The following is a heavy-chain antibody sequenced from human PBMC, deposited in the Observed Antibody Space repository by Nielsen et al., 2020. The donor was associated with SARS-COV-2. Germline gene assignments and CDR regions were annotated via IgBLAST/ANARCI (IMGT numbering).Heavy chain of an antibody. J-gene: IGHJ5*01. V-gene: IGHV4-4*02. CDR2: IFHGGST. Sequence: SETLSLTCTVSGGSITSHSWWSWVRQPPGQGLEWIGHIFHGGSTTYSPSLMSRVTMSIDKSKNQFSLKLTSVTAADTAIYYCARLSGYCDTSDCFAGDSWGHGTLVTVPS. CDR1: GGSITSHSW. D-gene: IGHD3-22*01. CDR3: ARLSGYCDTSDCFAGDS.